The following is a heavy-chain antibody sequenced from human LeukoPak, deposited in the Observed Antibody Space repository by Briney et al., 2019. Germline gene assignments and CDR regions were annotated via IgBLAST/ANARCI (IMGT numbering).Heavy chain of an antibody. D-gene: IGHD2-2*01. Sequence: SETLSLTCAVYGGSFSGYYWSWIRQPPGKGLEWIGEINHSGSTNYNPSLKSRVTISVDTSKNQLSLKLSSVTAADTAVYYCARLGYCSSTSCPDVWGKGTTVTVSS. CDR2: INHSGST. CDR3: ARLGYCSSTSCPDV. J-gene: IGHJ6*04. CDR1: GGSFSGYY. V-gene: IGHV4-34*01.